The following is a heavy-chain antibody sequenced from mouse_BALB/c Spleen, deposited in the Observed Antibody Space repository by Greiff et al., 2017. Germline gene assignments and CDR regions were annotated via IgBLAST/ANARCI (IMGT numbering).Heavy chain of an antibody. Sequence: EVKLVESGGGLVKPGGSLKLSCAASGFTFSDYYMYWVRQTPEKRLEWVATISDGGSYTYYPDSVKGRFTISRDNAKNNLYLQMSSLKSEDTAMYYCARDYYVSSYNYFDYWGQGTTLTVSS. CDR1: GFTFSDYY. CDR2: ISDGGSYT. J-gene: IGHJ2*01. D-gene: IGHD1-1*01. V-gene: IGHV5-4*02. CDR3: ARDYYVSSYNYFDY.